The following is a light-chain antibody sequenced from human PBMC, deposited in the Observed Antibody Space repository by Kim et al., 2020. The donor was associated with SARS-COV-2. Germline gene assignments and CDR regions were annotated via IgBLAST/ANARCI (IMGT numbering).Light chain of an antibody. CDR2: GTS. V-gene: IGKV1-12*01. Sequence: DIQMTQSPSSVSASIGDRVTITCRASQGIGSWLAWYQQKPGRAPNLLIYGTSTLQINVPSRFSGSGSGTDFTLTISSLQPEDFATYQGLQSNSDSPLTLGSGTKGDI. CDR1: QGIGSW. CDR3: LQSNSDSPLT. J-gene: IGKJ4*01.